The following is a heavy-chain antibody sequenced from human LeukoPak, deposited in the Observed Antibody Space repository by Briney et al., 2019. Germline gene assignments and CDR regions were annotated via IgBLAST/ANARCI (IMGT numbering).Heavy chain of an antibody. CDR3: ARDPGRGTIFGVVITRYYYYYMDV. Sequence: ASVKVSCKASGYTFTSYGISWVRQAPGQGLEWMGWISAYNGNTNYAQKLQGRVTMTTDTSTSTAYMELRSLRSDDTAVYYCARDPGRGTIFGVVITRYYYYYMDVWGKGTTVTISS. CDR1: GYTFTSYG. D-gene: IGHD3-3*01. J-gene: IGHJ6*03. V-gene: IGHV1-18*01. CDR2: ISAYNGNT.